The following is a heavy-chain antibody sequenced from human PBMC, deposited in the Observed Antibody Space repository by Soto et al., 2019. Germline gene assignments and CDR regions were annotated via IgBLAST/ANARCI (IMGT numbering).Heavy chain of an antibody. CDR2: IYYSGST. CDR1: GGSISSYY. V-gene: IGHV4-59*01. D-gene: IGHD1-26*01. CDR3: VGGATRGGFDY. Sequence: SETLSLTCTVSGGSISSYYWSWIRQPPGKGLEWIGYIYYSGSTNYNPSLKSRVTISADTSKNQFSLKLSSVTAADTVVYYCVGGATRGGFDYWGQGTLVTVSS. J-gene: IGHJ4*02.